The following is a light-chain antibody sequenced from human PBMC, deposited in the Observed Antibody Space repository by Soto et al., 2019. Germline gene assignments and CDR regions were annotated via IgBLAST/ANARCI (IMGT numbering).Light chain of an antibody. J-gene: IGLJ1*01. V-gene: IGLV2-14*03. CDR1: SSDVGGYNF. CDR2: DVN. Sequence: QSALTQPASVSGSPGQSITISRTGTSSDVGGYNFVSWYQQHPGKVPKLMIFDVNSRPSGVSDRFSGSKSGNTASLTISRLQAEDEGYYYCSSYTSSSTHVFGSGTKVTVL. CDR3: SSYTSSSTHV.